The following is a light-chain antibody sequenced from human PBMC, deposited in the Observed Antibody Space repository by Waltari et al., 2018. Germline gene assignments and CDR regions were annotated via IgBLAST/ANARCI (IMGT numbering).Light chain of an antibody. CDR1: QSVSTI. CDR3: QQYNDWPRT. CDR2: SAS. Sequence: EIVMTQSPVTLSVSPGERATLSCRAGQSVSTIFACYRQRPGQAPRLLIYSASTRASGLPARFSGSGSGTEFTLTISSLHSEDFAVYYCQQYNDWPRTFGQGTKLEI. V-gene: IGKV3-15*01. J-gene: IGKJ2*01.